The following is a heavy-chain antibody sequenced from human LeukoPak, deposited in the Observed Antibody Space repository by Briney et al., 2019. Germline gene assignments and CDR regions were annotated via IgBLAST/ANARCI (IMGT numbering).Heavy chain of an antibody. CDR3: AREPNLKYCSSTSCYYYYYMDV. V-gene: IGHV3-30*04. J-gene: IGHJ6*03. Sequence: GGSLRLSCAASGFTFSSYAMHWVRQAPGKGLEWVAVISYDGSNKYYADSVKGRFTISRDNSKNTLYLQMNSLRAEDTAVYYCAREPNLKYCSSTSCYYYYYMDVWGEGTTVTISS. CDR1: GFTFSSYA. D-gene: IGHD2-2*01. CDR2: ISYDGSNK.